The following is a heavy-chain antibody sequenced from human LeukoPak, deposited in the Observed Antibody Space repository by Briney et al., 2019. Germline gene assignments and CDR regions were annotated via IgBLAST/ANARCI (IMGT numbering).Heavy chain of an antibody. CDR2: IIPIFGTA. CDR3: ARVPPVNPNWFDP. Sequence: GASVKVSCKASGGTFGSYAISWVRQAPGQGLEWMGRIIPIFGTANYAQKFQGRVTITTDESTSTAYMELSSLRSEDTAVYYCARVPPVNPNWFDPWGQGTLVTVSS. J-gene: IGHJ5*02. V-gene: IGHV1-69*05. CDR1: GGTFGSYA.